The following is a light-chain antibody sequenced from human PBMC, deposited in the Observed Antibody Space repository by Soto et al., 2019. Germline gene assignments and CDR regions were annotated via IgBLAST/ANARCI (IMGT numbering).Light chain of an antibody. Sequence: QPGLTQPPSASRTPGQIVAISCSGSSSTTGSNTVTCYEHLPGTAPHLLIYSASQRSSGVPGGFSGSKSGASASLSIRGLQSADEAAYYCAAWDDRLHVYVFGTGTQVPVL. CDR2: SAS. J-gene: IGLJ1*01. CDR1: SSTTGSNT. CDR3: AAWDDRLHVYV. V-gene: IGLV1-44*01.